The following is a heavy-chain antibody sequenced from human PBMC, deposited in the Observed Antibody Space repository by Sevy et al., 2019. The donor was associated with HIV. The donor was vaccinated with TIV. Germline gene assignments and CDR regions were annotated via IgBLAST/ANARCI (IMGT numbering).Heavy chain of an antibody. CDR3: ARRATPGPYSSALYYFDY. V-gene: IGHV3-21*01. CDR1: GFTFSSYS. D-gene: IGHD6-19*01. J-gene: IGHJ4*02. Sequence: GESLKISCAASGFTFSSYSMNWVRQAPGKGLEWVSSISSSSSYIYYADSVKGRFTISRDNAKNSLYRQMNSLRAEDTGVDDCARRATPGPYSSALYYFDYWGQGTLVTVSS. CDR2: ISSSSSYI.